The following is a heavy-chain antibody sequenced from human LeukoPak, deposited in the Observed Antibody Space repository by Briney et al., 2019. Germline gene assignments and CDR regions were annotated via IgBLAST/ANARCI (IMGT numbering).Heavy chain of an antibody. J-gene: IGHJ4*02. Sequence: ASVTVSCTASGYTFTSYDINWVRQATGQGLEWMGWMNPNSGNTGYAQKFQGRVTMTRNTSISTAYMELSSLRSEDTAVYYCARVAYYYDSSGYYSGSPDDWGQGTLVTVSS. CDR1: GYTFTSYD. V-gene: IGHV1-8*01. CDR2: MNPNSGNT. D-gene: IGHD3-22*01. CDR3: ARVAYYYDSSGYYSGSPDD.